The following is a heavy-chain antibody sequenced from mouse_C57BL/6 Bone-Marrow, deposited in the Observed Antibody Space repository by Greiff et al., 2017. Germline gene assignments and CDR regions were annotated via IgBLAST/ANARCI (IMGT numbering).Heavy chain of an antibody. CDR1: GYTFTSYW. D-gene: IGHD1-1*01. CDR2: INPSNGGT. CDR3: ARGDFTIYYYGSFAMDY. Sequence: QVQLQQPGTELVKPGASVKLSCKASGYTFTSYWMHWVKQRPGQGLEWIGNINPSNGGTNYNEKFKSKATLTVDKSSSTAYMQLSSLTSEDSAVYYCARGDFTIYYYGSFAMDYWGQGTSVTVSS. V-gene: IGHV1-53*01. J-gene: IGHJ4*01.